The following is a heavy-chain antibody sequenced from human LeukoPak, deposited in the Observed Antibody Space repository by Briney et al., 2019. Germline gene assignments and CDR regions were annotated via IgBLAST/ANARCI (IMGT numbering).Heavy chain of an antibody. CDR2: ISSSSSTI. V-gene: IGHV3-48*04. D-gene: IGHD3-10*01. Sequence: HPGGSLRLSCAASGFTFSSYSMNWVRQAPGKGLEWVSYISSSSSTIYYADSVKGRFTISRDNAKNSLYLQMNSLRAEDTAVYYCARSRITMVRGVLNWFDPWGQGTLVTVSS. CDR3: ARSRITMVRGVLNWFDP. J-gene: IGHJ5*02. CDR1: GFTFSSYS.